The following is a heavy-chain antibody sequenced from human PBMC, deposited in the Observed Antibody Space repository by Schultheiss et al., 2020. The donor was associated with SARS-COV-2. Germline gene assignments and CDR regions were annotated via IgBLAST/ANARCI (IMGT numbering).Heavy chain of an antibody. CDR1: GFISRRYG. D-gene: IGHD6-13*01. CDR3: ARDGWQLAPRSAFDI. V-gene: IGHV3-33*07. J-gene: IGHJ3*02. CDR2: IWYDGSNK. Sequence: GGSLRLSCAASGFISRRYGMYWVRQAPGKGLEWVAVIWYDGSNKYYADSVKGRFTISRDNSKNTLYLQMNSLRAEDTAVYYCARDGWQLAPRSAFDIWGQGTMVTVSS.